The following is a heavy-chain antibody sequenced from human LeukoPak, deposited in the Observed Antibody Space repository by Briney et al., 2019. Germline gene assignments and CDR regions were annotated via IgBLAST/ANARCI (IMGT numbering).Heavy chain of an antibody. CDR3: ARDFTYYDTSGSYYFDD. CDR1: GDSINNYY. D-gene: IGHD3-22*01. Sequence: PSETLSLTCTVSGDSINNYYWNWIRQPPGKGLEWIGYILSGGSTHHNPSLTSRISLSIDTSKNQFSLKLSSVTAADTAVYYCARDFTYYDTSGSYYFDDWGQGTLVTVSS. CDR2: ILSGGST. J-gene: IGHJ4*02. V-gene: IGHV4-4*09.